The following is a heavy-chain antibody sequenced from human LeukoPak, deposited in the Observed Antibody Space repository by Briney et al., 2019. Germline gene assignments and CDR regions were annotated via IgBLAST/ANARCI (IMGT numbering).Heavy chain of an antibody. V-gene: IGHV3-33*08. Sequence: PGGSLRLSCAASGFTFSTYWMSWVRQAPGKGLEWVAVIWYDGSNKYYADSVKGRFTISRDNSKNTLYLQMTSLRAEDTAVYYCASTLRGYSYGDPQHSGFDPWGQGTLVTVSS. CDR2: IWYDGSNK. D-gene: IGHD5-18*01. CDR3: ASTLRGYSYGDPQHSGFDP. CDR1: GFTFSTYW. J-gene: IGHJ5*02.